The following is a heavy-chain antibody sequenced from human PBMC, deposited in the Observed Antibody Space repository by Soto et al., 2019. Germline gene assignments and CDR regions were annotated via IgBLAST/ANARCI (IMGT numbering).Heavy chain of an antibody. CDR2: IYYSGST. J-gene: IGHJ5*02. CDR1: GGPISSYY. D-gene: IGHD3-10*01. V-gene: IGHV4-59*01. CDR3: ARFTTTTFYYYGSGSYYSVSWFDP. Sequence: SETLSLTCTVSGGPISSYYWSWIRQPPGKGLEWIGYIYYSGSTNYNPSLKSRVTISVDTSKNQFSLKLSSVTAADTAVYYCARFTTTTFYYYGSGSYYSVSWFDPWGQGTLVTVSS.